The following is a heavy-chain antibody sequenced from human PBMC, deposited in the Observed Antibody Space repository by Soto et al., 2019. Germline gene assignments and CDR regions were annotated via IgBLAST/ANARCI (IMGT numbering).Heavy chain of an antibody. D-gene: IGHD4-17*01. CDR3: ARGAVTTALYYYYMDV. J-gene: IGHJ6*03. CDR2: MNPNSGNT. CDR1: GYTFTSYD. Sequence: ASVKVSCKASGYTFTSYDINWVRQATGQGLEWMGWMNPNSGNTGYAQKFQGRVTKTRNTSISTAYMELSSLRSEDTAVYYCARGAVTTALYYYYMDVWGKGTTVTVSS. V-gene: IGHV1-8*01.